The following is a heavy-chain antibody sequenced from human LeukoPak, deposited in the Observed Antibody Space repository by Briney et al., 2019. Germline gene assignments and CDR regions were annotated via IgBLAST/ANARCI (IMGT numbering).Heavy chain of an antibody. CDR3: ARARTPGSYDFWSGYYS. Sequence: GASVKVSCKASGYTFTSYGISWVRQAPGQGLEWMGCISPYNGNTNYAQKLQGRVTMTTDTSTSTAYMEQRSLRSDDTAVYYCARARTPGSYDFWSGYYSWGQGTLVTVSS. V-gene: IGHV1-18*01. CDR2: ISPYNGNT. D-gene: IGHD3-3*01. J-gene: IGHJ4*02. CDR1: GYTFTSYG.